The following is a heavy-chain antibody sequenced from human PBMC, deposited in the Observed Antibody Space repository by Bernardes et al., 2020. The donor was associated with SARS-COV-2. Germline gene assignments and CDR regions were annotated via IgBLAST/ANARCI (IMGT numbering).Heavy chain of an antibody. CDR1: GFSFRASW. V-gene: IGHV3-7*01. J-gene: IGHJ4*02. D-gene: IGHD2-21*01. Sequence: GGSLRLSCKAYGFSFRASWMNWVRQAPGKGLEWVANIKPDGSEQNYVDSVKGRFTISRDNPRNSLYLQMKNLRVEDTAVYFCVRGYSCAEWGQGTQVTVSS. CDR2: IKPDGSEQ. CDR3: VRGYSCAE.